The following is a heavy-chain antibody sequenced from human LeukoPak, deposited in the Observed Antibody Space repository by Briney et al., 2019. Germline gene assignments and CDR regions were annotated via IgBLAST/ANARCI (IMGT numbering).Heavy chain of an antibody. J-gene: IGHJ4*02. Sequence: GGSWSLSWETSGSTFGQYRLSGVRQVPGKGWGGVARISHDGNTKFYADSVKGRFTISRDNSKNTLSLEMYSLRAEDTAMYYCARDRDWMLYDYWGQGTLVTVSS. V-gene: IGHV3-33*07. CDR3: ARDRDWMLYDY. CDR2: ISHDGNTK. CDR1: GSTFGQYR. D-gene: IGHD3-9*01.